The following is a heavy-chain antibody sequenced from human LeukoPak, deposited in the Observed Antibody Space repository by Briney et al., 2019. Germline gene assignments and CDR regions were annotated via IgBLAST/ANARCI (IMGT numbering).Heavy chain of an antibody. CDR2: MKPNSGNT. V-gene: IGHV1-8*01. CDR1: GYTFTSFD. J-gene: IGHJ4*02. D-gene: IGHD2-21*02. CDR3: ARGFLATIPEKYCGGDCYPYYFDY. Sequence: GAPVKVSCKASGYTFTSFDVTWVRQATGQGLEWMGWMKPNSGNTGYVQKFQGRVTMTRNTSISTAYMELSRLRSDDTAVYYCARGFLATIPEKYCGGDCYPYYFDYWGQGTLVTVSS.